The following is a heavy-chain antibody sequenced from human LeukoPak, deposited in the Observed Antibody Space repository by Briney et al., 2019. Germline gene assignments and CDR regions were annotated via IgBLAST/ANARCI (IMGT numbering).Heavy chain of an antibody. J-gene: IGHJ5*02. D-gene: IGHD2-2*01. Sequence: SETLSLTCAVYGGSFSGYYWSWIRQSPGKGLEWIGEINRPGITKYNPSLESRVTISLDTSKNQFSLRLTSATAADTAMYYCARSEDCGSSSCYWFGPWGQGTLVTVSS. CDR1: GGSFSGYY. V-gene: IGHV4-34*01. CDR2: INRPGIT. CDR3: ARSEDCGSSSCYWFGP.